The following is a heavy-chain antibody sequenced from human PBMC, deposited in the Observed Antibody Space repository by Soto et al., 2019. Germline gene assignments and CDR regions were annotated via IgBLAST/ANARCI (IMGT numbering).Heavy chain of an antibody. Sequence: SETLSLTCTVSGGSITSGDYSWSWIRQPPGKGLEWIGYIYYSGSTYYNPSLKSRVTISVDTSKNQFSLKLSSVTAADTAVYYCAREREYDSSGYYYGTFDYWGQRTLVTVSS. CDR1: GGSITSGDYS. D-gene: IGHD3-22*01. J-gene: IGHJ4*02. CDR2: IYYSGST. CDR3: AREREYDSSGYYYGTFDY. V-gene: IGHV4-30-4*01.